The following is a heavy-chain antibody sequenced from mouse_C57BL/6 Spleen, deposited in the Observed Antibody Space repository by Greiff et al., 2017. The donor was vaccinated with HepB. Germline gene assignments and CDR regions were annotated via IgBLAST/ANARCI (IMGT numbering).Heavy chain of an antibody. CDR2: IDPEDGDT. V-gene: IGHV14-1*01. J-gene: IGHJ4*01. CDR3: TTPYSTPYAMDY. Sequence: VQLQQSGAELVRPGASVKLSCTASGFNIKDYYMHWVKQRPEQGLEWIGRIDPEDGDTEYAPKFQGKATMTADTSSNTAYLQLSSLTSEDTAVYYCTTPYSTPYAMDYWGQGTSVTVSS. D-gene: IGHD2-5*01. CDR1: GFNIKDYY.